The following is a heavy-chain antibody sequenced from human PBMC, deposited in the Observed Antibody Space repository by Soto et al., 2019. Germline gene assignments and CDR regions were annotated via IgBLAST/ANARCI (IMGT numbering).Heavy chain of an antibody. CDR3: AADSLAYCGGDCYSVLDP. CDR2: IVVGSGNT. D-gene: IGHD2-21*02. CDR1: GFPFASSA. J-gene: IGHJ5*02. Sequence: GASVKVSCKASGFPFASSAGEWVRQARGQSLEWIGWIVVGSGNTNYAQKFQERVTITRDMSTSTAYMELSSLRSEDTAVYYCAADSLAYCGGDCYSVLDPWGQGTLVTVSS. V-gene: IGHV1-58*01.